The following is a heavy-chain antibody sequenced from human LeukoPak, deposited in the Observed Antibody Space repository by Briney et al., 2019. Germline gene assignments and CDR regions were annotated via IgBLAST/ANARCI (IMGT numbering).Heavy chain of an antibody. D-gene: IGHD3-3*01. V-gene: IGHV3-48*03. J-gene: IGHJ4*02. CDR2: ISSSGSTI. CDR3: ARGRRYDFWSGYYCD. CDR1: GFTFSSYE. Sequence: PGGSLRLSCAASGFTFSSYEMNWVRQAPGKGLEWVSYISSSGSTIYYTDSVKGRFTISRDNAKNSLYLQMNSLRAEDTAVYYCARGRRYDFWSGYYCDWGQGTLVTVSS.